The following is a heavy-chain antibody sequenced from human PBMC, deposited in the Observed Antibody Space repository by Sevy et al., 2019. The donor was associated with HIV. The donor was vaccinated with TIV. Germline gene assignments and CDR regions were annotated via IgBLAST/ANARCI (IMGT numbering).Heavy chain of an antibody. CDR3: ARDLFSGSYYENY. Sequence: GGSLRLSCAASGFTLSNYWMSWVRQAPGKGLEWVANIEQDGSDKYYVDSEKGRFTISRDNAKNSLYLQMNSLRAEDTAVYYYARDLFSGSYYENYWGQGTLVTVSS. CDR2: IEQDGSDK. V-gene: IGHV3-7*01. D-gene: IGHD1-26*01. CDR1: GFTLSNYW. J-gene: IGHJ4*02.